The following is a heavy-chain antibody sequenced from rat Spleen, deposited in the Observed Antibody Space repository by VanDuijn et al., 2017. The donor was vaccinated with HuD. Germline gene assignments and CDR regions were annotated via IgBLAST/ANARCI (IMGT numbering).Heavy chain of an antibody. Sequence: QVQLKESGPGLVQPSWTLSLTCTVSGFSLTSYGVHWVRQPPGKGLEWMGGIWGDGSTYVNSVLKSRLSISRDTTKSQVFLKMNSLQTEDTAIYFCTRDPITTRDYFDYWGQGVMVTVSS. CDR1: GFSLTSYG. CDR2: IWGDGST. J-gene: IGHJ2*01. CDR3: TRDPITTRDYFDY. D-gene: IGHD1-1*01. V-gene: IGHV2-1*01.